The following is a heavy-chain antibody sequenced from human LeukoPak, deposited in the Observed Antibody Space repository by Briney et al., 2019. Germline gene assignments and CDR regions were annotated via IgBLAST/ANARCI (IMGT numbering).Heavy chain of an antibody. CDR2: ISGSGGST. Sequence: GGSLRLSSAASGFTFSSYAMSWVRQAPGKGLEWVSAISGSGGSTYYADSVKGRFTISRDNSKNTLYLQMNSLRAEDTAVYYCAKPPFGSSSWYYFDYWGQGTLVTVSS. V-gene: IGHV3-23*01. J-gene: IGHJ4*02. CDR1: GFTFSSYA. D-gene: IGHD6-13*01. CDR3: AKPPFGSSSWYYFDY.